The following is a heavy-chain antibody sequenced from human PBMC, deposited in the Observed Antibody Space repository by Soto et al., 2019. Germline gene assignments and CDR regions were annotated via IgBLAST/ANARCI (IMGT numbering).Heavy chain of an antibody. V-gene: IGHV1-69*01. Sequence: QVQLVQSGAEVKKPGSSVKVSCKASGGTFSSYAISWVRQAPGQGLEWMRGIIPISDTTNYEQKFQGRVTITADESTSTAYTELSSLRSEDTAVYYCARSQGSSTSLEIYYYYYYGMDVWGQGTTVTVSS. J-gene: IGHJ6*02. CDR3: ARSQGSSTSLEIYYYYYYGMDV. CDR2: IIPISDTT. D-gene: IGHD2-2*01. CDR1: GGTFSSYA.